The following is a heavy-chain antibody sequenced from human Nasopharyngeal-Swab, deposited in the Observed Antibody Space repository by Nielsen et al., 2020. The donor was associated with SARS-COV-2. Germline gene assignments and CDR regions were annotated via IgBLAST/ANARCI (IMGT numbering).Heavy chain of an antibody. J-gene: IGHJ4*02. Sequence: GGSLRLPCAASGSTSSSYSLNWVRQAPGKGLEWVSSISSSSSYIYYADSVKGRFTISRDNTKNSLYLQMNSLRAEDTAVYYCARDGYDDPDYWGQGTLVTVSS. CDR1: GSTSSSYS. CDR3: ARDGYDDPDY. CDR2: ISSSSSYI. D-gene: IGHD5-12*01. V-gene: IGHV3-21*01.